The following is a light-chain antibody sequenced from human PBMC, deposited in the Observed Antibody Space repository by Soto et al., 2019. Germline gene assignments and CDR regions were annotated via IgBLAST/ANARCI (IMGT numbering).Light chain of an antibody. CDR2: GAS. J-gene: IGKJ1*01. Sequence: EIVLTQSPGTLSLSPGERATLSCRASQSVSSDLAWYQQSPGQAPRLLIYGASSRATGIPARFSGSGFGTEFTLTISSLQSEDFAVYFCQQYKNWPWTFGQGTKVDIK. V-gene: IGKV3-15*01. CDR1: QSVSSD. CDR3: QQYKNWPWT.